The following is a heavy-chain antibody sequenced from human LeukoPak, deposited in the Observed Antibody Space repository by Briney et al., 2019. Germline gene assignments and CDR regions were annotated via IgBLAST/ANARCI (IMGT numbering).Heavy chain of an antibody. CDR3: TKGYCISTSCYDDY. Sequence: GGSLRLSCAASGFTFSRNSMNWVRLAPGKGLEWVSSISTSSSYIYYADSVKGRFTISRDNAKNSLYLQMNSLKAEDTALYYCTKGYCISTSCYDDYWGQGTLVTVSS. CDR2: ISTSSSYI. V-gene: IGHV3-21*04. CDR1: GFTFSRNS. J-gene: IGHJ4*02. D-gene: IGHD2-2*01.